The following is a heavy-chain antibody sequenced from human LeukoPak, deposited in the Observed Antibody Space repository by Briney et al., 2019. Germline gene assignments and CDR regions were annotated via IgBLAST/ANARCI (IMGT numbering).Heavy chain of an antibody. J-gene: IGHJ5*02. CDR3: ARLITFGGVPFDP. CDR1: GYSFSSNW. D-gene: IGHD3-16*01. V-gene: IGHV5-51*01. CDR2: IYPGDSGT. Sequence: GESLKISCKGSGYSFSSNWIAWVRQMPGKGLEWMGIIYPGDSGTRYSPSFRGQVTISADKSISTAFLQWSSLQASDTAMYYCARLITFGGVPFDPWGQGTLVTVSS.